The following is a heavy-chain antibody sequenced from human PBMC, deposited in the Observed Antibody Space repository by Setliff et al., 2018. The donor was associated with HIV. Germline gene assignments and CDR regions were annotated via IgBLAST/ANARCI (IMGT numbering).Heavy chain of an antibody. J-gene: IGHJ3*02. Sequence: SETLSLTCAVSGDSINSSSYYWGWIRQPPGKGLEWIASIYHNGNTYYNPSLKSRAATSVDTSKNHLSLKVSSVTAADTALYFCARGGRGGLKFMADAFDIWGQGTGVTVS. CDR1: GDSINSSSYY. CDR3: ARGGRGGLKFMADAFDI. CDR2: IYHNGNT. D-gene: IGHD1-26*01. V-gene: IGHV4-39*02.